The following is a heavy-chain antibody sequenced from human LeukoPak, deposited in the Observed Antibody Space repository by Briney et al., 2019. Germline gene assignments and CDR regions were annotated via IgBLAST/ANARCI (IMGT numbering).Heavy chain of an antibody. CDR2: IYHSGST. CDR3: ARTPINYYDSSGYYPTGAFDI. Sequence: SETLSLTCAVSGGSISSSNWWSWVRQPPGKGLEWIGDIYHSGSTNYNPSLKSRVTISVDKSKNQFSLKLSSVTAADTAVYYCARTPINYYDSSGYYPTGAFDIWGQGTMVTGSS. V-gene: IGHV4-4*02. J-gene: IGHJ3*02. CDR1: GGSISSSNW. D-gene: IGHD3-22*01.